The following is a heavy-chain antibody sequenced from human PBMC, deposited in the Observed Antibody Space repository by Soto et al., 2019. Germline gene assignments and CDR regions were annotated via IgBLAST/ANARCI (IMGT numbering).Heavy chain of an antibody. V-gene: IGHV3-21*01. Sequence: GGSLRLSCAASGFTFSNYAMSWVRQTPGKGLEWVSCISSSSSYIYYADSVKGRFTISRDNAKNSLYLQMNSLRAEDTAVYYCARDQYSSGVNGAFDIWGQGTMVTVSS. D-gene: IGHD6-19*01. CDR2: ISSSSSYI. J-gene: IGHJ3*02. CDR1: GFTFSNYA. CDR3: ARDQYSSGVNGAFDI.